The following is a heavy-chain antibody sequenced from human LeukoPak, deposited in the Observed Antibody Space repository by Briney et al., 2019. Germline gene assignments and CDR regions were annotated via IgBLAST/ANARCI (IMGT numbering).Heavy chain of an antibody. J-gene: IGHJ5*02. CDR1: GGTFSNYA. V-gene: IGHV1-69*13. CDR3: ARAGAGSGWYGLGNWFDP. D-gene: IGHD6-19*01. CDR2: IIPLFDTA. Sequence: ASVKVSCKASGGTFSNYAISWVRQAPGQGLEWMGGIIPLFDTADYAQKFQGRLTITADGSTSTAYMELSSLRPEDTAVYYCARAGAGSGWYGLGNWFDPWGQGTLVTVSS.